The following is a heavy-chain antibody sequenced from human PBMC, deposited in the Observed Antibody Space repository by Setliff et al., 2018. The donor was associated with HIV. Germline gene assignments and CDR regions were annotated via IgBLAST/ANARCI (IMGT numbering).Heavy chain of an antibody. D-gene: IGHD2-21*02. CDR3: ATTYCRGADCPQMYDY. Sequence: SETLSLTCAVYGGSFSGYYWTWIRQPPGKGLEWLGEINHSGNTKYKASLKRRVTISVDTSRKQWSLRLNSVTAADTAVYYCATTYCRGADCPQMYDYWGQGTLVTVSS. CDR2: INHSGNT. J-gene: IGHJ4*02. CDR1: GGSFSGYY. V-gene: IGHV4-34*01.